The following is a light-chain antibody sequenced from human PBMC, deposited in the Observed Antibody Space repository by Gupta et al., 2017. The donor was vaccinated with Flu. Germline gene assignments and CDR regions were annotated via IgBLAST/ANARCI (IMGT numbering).Light chain of an antibody. J-gene: IGLJ1*01. CDR1: SSDVDGYNY. V-gene: IGLV2-14*01. CDR2: EVS. Sequence: QSALTQPASVSGSPGQSITISCTGTSSDVDGYNYVSWYQQHPGKAPKLMIYEVSNRPSGVSNRFSGSKSGNTASLTISGPQAEDEADYYCSSYTSSSTYVFGTGTKVTVL. CDR3: SSYTSSSTYV.